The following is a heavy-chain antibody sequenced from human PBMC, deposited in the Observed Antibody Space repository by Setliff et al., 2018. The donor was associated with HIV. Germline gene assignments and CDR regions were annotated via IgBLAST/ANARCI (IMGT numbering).Heavy chain of an antibody. CDR3: ARAGVVDGYYYYYHMDV. D-gene: IGHD2-8*02. CDR1: GFTFDSYS. Sequence: PGGSLRLSCATSGFTFDSYSIIWVRQAPGKGLEWVSYISGLGGGTIYYADSVRGRFTISRDDAEKSVYLQMNSLRAEDTAVYYCARAGVVDGYYYYYHMDVWGEGTTVTVSS. V-gene: IGHV3-48*01. CDR2: ISGLGGGTI. J-gene: IGHJ6*03.